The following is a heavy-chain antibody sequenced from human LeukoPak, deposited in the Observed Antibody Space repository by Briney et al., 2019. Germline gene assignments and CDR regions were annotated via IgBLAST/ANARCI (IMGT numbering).Heavy chain of an antibody. D-gene: IGHD3-22*01. CDR3: AKVRTMIVVVRDAFDI. Sequence: GGSLRLSCAASGFTFSSYAMSWVRQAPGKGLEWVSAISGSGGSTYYADSVKGRFTISRDNSKNTLYLQMNSLRAEDTAVYYCAKVRTMIVVVRDAFDIWGQGTMVTVSS. V-gene: IGHV3-23*01. CDR2: ISGSGGST. J-gene: IGHJ3*02. CDR1: GFTFSSYA.